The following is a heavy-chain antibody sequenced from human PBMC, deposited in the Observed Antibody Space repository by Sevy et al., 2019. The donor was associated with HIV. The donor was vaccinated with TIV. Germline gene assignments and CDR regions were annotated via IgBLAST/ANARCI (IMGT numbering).Heavy chain of an antibody. D-gene: IGHD3-3*01. V-gene: IGHV3-53*01. CDR3: ARGKHVSDYYGSFDY. CDR1: GVTVSSNF. CDR2: IWLTGAT. Sequence: GGSLRLSCTVSGVTVSSNFISWVRQAPGKGLEWVSVIWLTGATYYSDSVKGRFTISRDNSKNTVYLDMSSLRADDTAVYFCARGKHVSDYYGSFDYWGQGTLVTVSS. J-gene: IGHJ4*02.